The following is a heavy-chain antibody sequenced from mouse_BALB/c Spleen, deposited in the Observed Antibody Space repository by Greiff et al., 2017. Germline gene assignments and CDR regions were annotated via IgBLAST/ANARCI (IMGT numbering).Heavy chain of an antibody. D-gene: IGHD1-1*01. V-gene: IGHV2-9*02. J-gene: IGHJ3*01. CDR2: IWAGGST. CDR1: GFSLTSYG. CDR3: VRGYGSSYGFAY. Sequence: VQLQESGPGLVAPSQSLSITSTVSGFSLTSYGVHWVRQPPGKGLEWLGVIWAGGSTNYNSALMSRLSISKDNSKSQVFLKMNSLQTDDTAIYYCVRGYGSSYGFAYWGQGTLVTVSA.